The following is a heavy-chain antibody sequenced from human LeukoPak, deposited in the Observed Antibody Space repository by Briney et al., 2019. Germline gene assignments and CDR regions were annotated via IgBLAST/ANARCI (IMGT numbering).Heavy chain of an antibody. CDR3: STVDRSHFYMDV. J-gene: IGHJ6*03. Sequence: SVKVSCKASGDTFNNYVITWVRQAPGQGLEWMGGVMPLFNTPNYAQKFQGRVSITTDESTHTSYLELGSLRSEDTAVYYWSTVDRSHFYMDVWGTGTTVTVSS. CDR1: GDTFNNYV. CDR2: VMPLFNTP. V-gene: IGHV1-69*05.